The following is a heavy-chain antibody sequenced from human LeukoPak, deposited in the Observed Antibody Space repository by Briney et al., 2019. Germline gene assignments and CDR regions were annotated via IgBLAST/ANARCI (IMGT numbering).Heavy chain of an antibody. CDR1: GYTFTGYY. Sequence: GASVKVSCKASGYTFTGYYMHWVRQAPGQGLEWMGWINPNSGGTNYAQKFQGRVTMTRDTSISTAYMELSRLRSDDTAVYYCARSLPLGYSSSWSYNWFDPWGQGTLVTVSS. CDR3: ARSLPLGYSSSWSYNWFDP. V-gene: IGHV1-2*02. CDR2: INPNSGGT. D-gene: IGHD6-13*01. J-gene: IGHJ5*02.